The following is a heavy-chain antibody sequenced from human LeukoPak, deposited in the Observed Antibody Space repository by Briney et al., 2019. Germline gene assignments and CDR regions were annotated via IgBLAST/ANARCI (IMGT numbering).Heavy chain of an antibody. V-gene: IGHV3-30*01. CDR1: GFTFSSYA. CDR2: ISYDGSNK. CDR3: ARDCGFNSYYVDY. D-gene: IGHD6-25*01. J-gene: IGHJ4*02. Sequence: GGSLRLSCAASGFTFSSYAMHWVRQAPGKGLEWVAVISYDGSNKYYADSVKGRFTISRDNSKNTLYLQMNSLRAEDTAVYYGARDCGFNSYYVDYWGQGTLVTVSS.